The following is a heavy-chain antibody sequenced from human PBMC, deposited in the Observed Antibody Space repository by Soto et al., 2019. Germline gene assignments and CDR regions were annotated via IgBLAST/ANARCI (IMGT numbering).Heavy chain of an antibody. V-gene: IGHV3-21*01. CDR2: ISFSSNHI. Sequence: GGSLRLSCAASGFTFSSYSMNWVRQAPGQGLEWVSSISFSSNHIYYADSVTGRFTISRDNAKNSLSLQMNSLRAEDTAVYYCARDPSMSTGFFKRVFDLWGQGALVTVSS. CDR1: GFTFSSYS. D-gene: IGHD3-9*01. CDR3: ARDPSMSTGFFKRVFDL. J-gene: IGHJ4*02.